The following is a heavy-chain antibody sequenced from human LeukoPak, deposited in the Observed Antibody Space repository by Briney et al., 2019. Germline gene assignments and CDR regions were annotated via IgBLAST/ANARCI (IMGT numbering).Heavy chain of an antibody. V-gene: IGHV1-46*01. Sequence: GASVKVSCKASGYTFASYYMHWVRQAPGQGLEWMGIINPSGGSTSYAQKFQGRVTMTRDMSTSTVYMELSSLRSEDTAVYYCARERGYSHRPRIWNWFDPWGQGTLVTVSS. CDR2: INPSGGST. D-gene: IGHD5-18*01. CDR1: GYTFASYY. CDR3: ARERGYSHRPRIWNWFDP. J-gene: IGHJ5*02.